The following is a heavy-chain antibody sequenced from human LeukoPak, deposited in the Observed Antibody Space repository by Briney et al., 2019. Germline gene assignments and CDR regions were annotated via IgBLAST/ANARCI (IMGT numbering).Heavy chain of an antibody. J-gene: IGHJ4*02. D-gene: IGHD2-2*01. Sequence: GGSLRLSCAASGFTFSSYWMSWVRQAPEKGLEWVANINQGGSEKYYVDSVKGRFTISRDNARNSLYLQMNSLRAEDTAVYYCARDVTALDSWGQGTLVTVSS. CDR2: INQGGSEK. CDR3: ARDVTALDS. V-gene: IGHV3-7*01. CDR1: GFTFSSYW.